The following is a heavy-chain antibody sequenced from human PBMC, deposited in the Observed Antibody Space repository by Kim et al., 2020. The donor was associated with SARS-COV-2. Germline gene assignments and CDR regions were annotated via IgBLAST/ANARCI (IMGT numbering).Heavy chain of an antibody. V-gene: IGHV4-39*01. J-gene: IGHJ4*02. CDR3: ARPMAGTVDY. CDR2: ST. D-gene: IGHD6-19*01. Sequence: STYYTPSLKSRVTISVDTSKNQFSLKLSSVTAADTAVYYCARPMAGTVDYWGQGTLVTVSS.